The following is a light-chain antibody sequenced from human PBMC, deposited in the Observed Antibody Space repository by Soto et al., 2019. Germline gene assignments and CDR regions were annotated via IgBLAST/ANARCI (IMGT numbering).Light chain of an antibody. Sequence: DIQMTQSPSSLSASVGDRVTITCRASQGISNNLAWYQQKPGKVPRLLIYGASTLQSGVPSRFSGSGSGTDFTLTISSLQPEDVATYYCQKYDSAPLTFSQGTKVEFK. V-gene: IGKV1-27*01. CDR1: QGISNN. CDR3: QKYDSAPLT. J-gene: IGKJ1*01. CDR2: GAS.